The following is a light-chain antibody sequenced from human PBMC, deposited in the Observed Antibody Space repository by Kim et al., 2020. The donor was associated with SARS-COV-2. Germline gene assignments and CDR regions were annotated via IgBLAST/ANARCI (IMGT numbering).Light chain of an antibody. J-gene: IGKJ1*01. CDR2: KAS. CDR3: QQYNDYFRT. V-gene: IGKV1-5*03. Sequence: SSVGDRVTITCRASQSIGNRVAWYQQKPGKAPKVLIYKASSLESGVPSRFSGSGSGTEFTLTISSLQPDDLATYHCQQYNDYFRTFGQGTKVDIK. CDR1: QSIGNR.